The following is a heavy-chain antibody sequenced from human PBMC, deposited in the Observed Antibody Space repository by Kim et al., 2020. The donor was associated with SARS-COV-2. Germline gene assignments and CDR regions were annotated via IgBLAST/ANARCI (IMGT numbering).Heavy chain of an antibody. Sequence: GGSLRLSCAASGFTFSSYAMSWVRQAPGKGLEWVSAISGSGGSTYYADSVKGRFTIARDNSKNTLYLQMNSLRAEDTAVYYCAKSRVARYYFDYWGQGTLVTVSS. J-gene: IGHJ4*02. CDR3: AKSRVARYYFDY. CDR1: GFTFSSYA. V-gene: IGHV3-23*01. CDR2: ISGSGGST.